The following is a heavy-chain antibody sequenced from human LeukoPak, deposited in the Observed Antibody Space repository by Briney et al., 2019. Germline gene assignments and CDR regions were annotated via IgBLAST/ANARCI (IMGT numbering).Heavy chain of an antibody. CDR3: ATGDYGDYVRLDY. CDR2: ISVSGGST. V-gene: IGHV3-23*01. Sequence: PGGTLRLSRAVSVFTFSSYAMSWARHAPGKGLEWGSAISVSGGSTYYADSVKGRFTISRDNSKNTLYLQMNSLRAEDTAVYYCATGDYGDYVRLDYWGQGTLVTVSS. CDR1: VFTFSSYA. D-gene: IGHD4-17*01. J-gene: IGHJ4*02.